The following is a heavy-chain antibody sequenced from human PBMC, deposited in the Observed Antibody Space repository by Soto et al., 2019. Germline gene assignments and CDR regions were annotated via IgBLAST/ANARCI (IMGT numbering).Heavy chain of an antibody. CDR3: ARLLYYYDSSGYPDV. Sequence: PGESLKISCKGSGYSFTSYWISWVRQMPGKGLEWMGRIDPSDSYTNYSPSFQGHVTISADKSISTAYLQWSSLKASDTAMYYCARLLYYYDSSGYPDVWGQGTTVTVSS. CDR1: GYSFTSYW. CDR2: IDPSDSYT. V-gene: IGHV5-10-1*01. J-gene: IGHJ6*02. D-gene: IGHD3-22*01.